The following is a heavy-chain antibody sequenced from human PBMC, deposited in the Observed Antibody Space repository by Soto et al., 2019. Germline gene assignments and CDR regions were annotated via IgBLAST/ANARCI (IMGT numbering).Heavy chain of an antibody. D-gene: IGHD6-13*01. CDR1: GGSISSGDYY. CDR2: IYYSGST. J-gene: IGHJ6*02. V-gene: IGHV4-30-4*01. CDR3: ARARPDGRLYYYYGMDV. Sequence: SETLSLTCTVSGGSISSGDYYWSWIRQPPGKGLEWIGYIYYSGSTYYNPSLKSRVTISVDTSKNQFSLKLSSVTAADTAVYYCARARPDGRLYYYYGMDVWSQGTAVTVS.